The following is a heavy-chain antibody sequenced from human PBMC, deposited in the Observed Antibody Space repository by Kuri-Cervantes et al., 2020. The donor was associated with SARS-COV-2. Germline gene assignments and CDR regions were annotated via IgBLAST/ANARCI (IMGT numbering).Heavy chain of an antibody. CDR2: IDWDDDK. CDR3: ARMTLRGGATHFDY. CDR1: GFSLSTSGMC. D-gene: IGHD1-26*01. Sequence: SGPTLVKPTQTLTLTCTFSGFSLSTSGMCVSWIRQPPGKALEWLARIDWDDDKYYSTSLKTRLTISKDTSKNQVVLTMTNMDPVDTATYYCARMTLRGGATHFDYWGQGTRVTGAS. J-gene: IGHJ4*02. V-gene: IGHV2-70*11.